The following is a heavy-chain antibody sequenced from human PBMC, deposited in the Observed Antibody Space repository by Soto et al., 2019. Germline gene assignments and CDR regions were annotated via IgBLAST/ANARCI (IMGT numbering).Heavy chain of an antibody. J-gene: IGHJ5*02. V-gene: IGHV1-2*04. Sequence: QVQLVQSGAEVKKPGASVKVSCKASGYTFTGYYMHWVRQAPGQGLEWMGWINPNSGGTNYAQKCQGWVTMTRDTSISTAYMELSRLRSDDTAVYYCARGRRTIAAAENWFDPWGQGTLVTVSS. CDR2: INPNSGGT. D-gene: IGHD6-13*01. CDR3: ARGRRTIAAAENWFDP. CDR1: GYTFTGYY.